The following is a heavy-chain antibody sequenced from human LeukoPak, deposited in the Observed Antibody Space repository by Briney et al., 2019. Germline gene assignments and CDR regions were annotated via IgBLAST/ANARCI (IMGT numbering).Heavy chain of an antibody. V-gene: IGHV3-21*01. D-gene: IGHD3-10*01. J-gene: IGHJ6*02. CDR3: ARGSYEGGVITAIYYYGMDV. Sequence: GGSLRLSCAASGFTFSSYSMNWVRQAPGKGLEWVSSISSSSSYIYYADSVKGRFTISRDNAKNLLYLQMNSLRAEDTAVYYCARGSYEGGVITAIYYYGMDVWGQGTTVTVSS. CDR1: GFTFSSYS. CDR2: ISSSSSYI.